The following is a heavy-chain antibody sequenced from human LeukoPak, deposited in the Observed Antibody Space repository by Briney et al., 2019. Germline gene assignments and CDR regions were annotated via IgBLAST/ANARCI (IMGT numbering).Heavy chain of an antibody. V-gene: IGHV3-53*01. CDR3: ARDAPYYDSSGYSDY. CDR1: GFTFNSYT. J-gene: IGHJ4*02. D-gene: IGHD3-22*01. CDR2: IYSGGST. Sequence: GGSLRLSCAGSGFTFNSYTMSWVRQAPGKGLEWVSVIYSGGSTYYADSVKGRFTISRDNSKNTLYLQMNSLRAEDTAVYYCARDAPYYDSSGYSDYRGQGTLVTVSS.